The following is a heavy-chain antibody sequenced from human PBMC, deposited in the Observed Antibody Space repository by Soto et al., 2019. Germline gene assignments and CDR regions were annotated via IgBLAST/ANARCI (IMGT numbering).Heavy chain of an antibody. CDR3: ASNEYYDFWSGYYHGPLFDY. CDR2: IYYSGST. D-gene: IGHD3-3*01. CDR1: GGSISSGGYY. V-gene: IGHV4-31*03. Sequence: PSETLSLTCTVSGGSISSGGYYWSWIRQHPGKGLEWIGYIYYSGSTYYNPSLKSRVTISVDTSKNQFSLKLSSVTAADTAVYYCASNEYYDFWSGYYHGPLFDYWGQGTLVTVSS. J-gene: IGHJ4*02.